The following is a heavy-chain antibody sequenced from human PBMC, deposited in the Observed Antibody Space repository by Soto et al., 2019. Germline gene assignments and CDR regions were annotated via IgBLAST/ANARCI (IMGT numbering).Heavy chain of an antibody. V-gene: IGHV3-30*18. Sequence: VQLVESVGGVVQPGRSLRLLCEASGFSFSRYGMHWVRQAPGMGLEWVAVISWDGLAQYYADSVKGRFTISRDNSQSTLYLQMNSLRTEDTAIYYCAKETIQVGGPNYFDYWGQGALVTVSS. CDR2: ISWDGLAQ. CDR3: AKETIQVGGPNYFDY. CDR1: GFSFSRYG. D-gene: IGHD1-1*01. J-gene: IGHJ4*02.